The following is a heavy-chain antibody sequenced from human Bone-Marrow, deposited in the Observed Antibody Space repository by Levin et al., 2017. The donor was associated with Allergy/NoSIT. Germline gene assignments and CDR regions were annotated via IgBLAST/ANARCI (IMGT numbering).Heavy chain of an antibody. CDR2: IVPLLDTL. V-gene: IGHV1-69*13. CDR1: AVTFNSYG. D-gene: IGHD4-23*01. CDR3: ARGYHNRLVETFFDH. J-gene: IGHJ4*02. Sequence: PAASVKVSCKASAVTFNSYGIHWVRQAPGQGLEWLGGIVPLLDTLDYAKKFQDRLKITADESTNTAYMELSSLKSEDTALYFCARGYHNRLVETFFDHWGQGTLVTVSS.